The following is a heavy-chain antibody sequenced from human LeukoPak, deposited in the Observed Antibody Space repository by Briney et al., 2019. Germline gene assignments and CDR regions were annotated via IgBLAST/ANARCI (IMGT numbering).Heavy chain of an antibody. CDR3: ARLVGSSWYHEVLRGRDY. CDR2: IYSRGST. D-gene: IGHD6-13*01. J-gene: IGHJ4*02. V-gene: IGHV4-4*07. CDR1: GGSISSYY. Sequence: PSETLSLTCTVSGGSISSYYWSWIRQPAGKGLEWIGRIYSRGSTNYNPSLKSRVTISVDTSKNQFSLKLTSVTAADTAVYYCARLVGSSWYHEVLRGRDYWGQGTLVTVSS.